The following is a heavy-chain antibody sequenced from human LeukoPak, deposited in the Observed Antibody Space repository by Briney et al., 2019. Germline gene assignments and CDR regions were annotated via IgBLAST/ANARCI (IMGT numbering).Heavy chain of an antibody. J-gene: IGHJ6*04. Sequence: SETLSLTCAVSGGSISSGGYSWSWIRQPPGKGLEWIGYIYHSGSTYYNPSLKSGVTISVDRSKNQFSLKLSSVTAADTAVYYCARGRLYCSSTSCSPYGMDVWGKGTTVTVSS. CDR2: IYHSGST. CDR3: ARGRLYCSSTSCSPYGMDV. CDR1: GGSISSGGYS. V-gene: IGHV4-30-2*01. D-gene: IGHD2-2*01.